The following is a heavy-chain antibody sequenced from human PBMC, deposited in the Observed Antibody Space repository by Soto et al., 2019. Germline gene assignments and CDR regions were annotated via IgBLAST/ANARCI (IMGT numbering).Heavy chain of an antibody. V-gene: IGHV3-23*01. CDR1: GFTFNDYA. CDR2: VSASGLNT. D-gene: IGHD6-19*01. CDR3: ARAPIPPPGIAVAGTIFDF. Sequence: GGSLRLSCAASGFTFNDYAMHWVRQAPGKGLEWVSGVSASGLNTDYADPVKGRFYISRDNSKNTVSLHMNSLRAEDTAVYYCARAPIPPPGIAVAGTIFDFWGHGTLVTSP. J-gene: IGHJ4*01.